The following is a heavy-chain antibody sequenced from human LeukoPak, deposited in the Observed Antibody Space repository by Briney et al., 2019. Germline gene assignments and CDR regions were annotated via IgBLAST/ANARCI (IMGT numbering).Heavy chain of an antibody. V-gene: IGHV3-21*01. CDR2: ISSSSSYI. J-gene: IGHJ4*02. Sequence: GGSLRLYCAASGFTFSSYSKNWVRQAPGKGLEWVSSISSSSSYIYYADSVKGRFTISRDNAKNSLYLQMNSLRAEDTAVYYCARDHHSSGWSRGFDYWGQGTLVTVSS. CDR1: GFTFSSYS. CDR3: ARDHHSSGWSRGFDY. D-gene: IGHD6-19*01.